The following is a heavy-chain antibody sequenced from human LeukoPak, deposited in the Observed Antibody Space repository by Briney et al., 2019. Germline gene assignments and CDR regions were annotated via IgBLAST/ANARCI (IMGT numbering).Heavy chain of an antibody. Sequence: PSETLSLTCTVSGGSTSSYYWSWIRQPPGKGLEWIGYIYTSGSTNYNPSLKSRVTISVDTSKNQFSLKLSSVTAADTAEYYCARQGRLSSGPYYMDVWGKGTTVTVSS. J-gene: IGHJ6*03. CDR3: ARQGRLSSGPYYMDV. CDR2: IYTSGST. D-gene: IGHD6-19*01. V-gene: IGHV4-4*09. CDR1: GGSTSSYY.